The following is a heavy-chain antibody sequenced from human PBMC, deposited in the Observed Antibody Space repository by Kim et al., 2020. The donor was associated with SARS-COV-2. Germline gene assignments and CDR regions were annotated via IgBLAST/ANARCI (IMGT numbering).Heavy chain of an antibody. CDR3: ARDLRYYDFWSGYDY. Sequence: SVKGRFTISRDNSKNTLYLQMNSLRAEDTAVYYGARDLRYYDFWSGYDYWGQGTLVTVSS. V-gene: IGHV3-30*07. D-gene: IGHD3-3*01. J-gene: IGHJ4*02.